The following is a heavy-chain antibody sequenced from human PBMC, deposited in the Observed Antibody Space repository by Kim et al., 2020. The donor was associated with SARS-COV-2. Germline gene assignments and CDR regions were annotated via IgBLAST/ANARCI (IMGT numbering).Heavy chain of an antibody. Sequence: SETLSLTCAVYGGSFSGYYWSWIRQPPGKGLEWIGEINHSGSTNYNPSLKSRVTISVDTSKNQFSLKLSSVTAADTAVYYCARRRIAAANFDYWGQGTLVTVSS. D-gene: IGHD6-13*01. CDR2: INHSGST. CDR1: GGSFSGYY. CDR3: ARRRIAAANFDY. V-gene: IGHV4-34*01. J-gene: IGHJ4*02.